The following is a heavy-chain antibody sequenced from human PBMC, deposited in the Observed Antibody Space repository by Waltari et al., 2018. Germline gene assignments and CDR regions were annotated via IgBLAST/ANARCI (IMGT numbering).Heavy chain of an antibody. CDR1: GFTFGDYA. V-gene: IGHV3-49*05. J-gene: IGHJ5*02. CDR2: IRTSAYGGTT. CDR3: TRRRAVNWFDP. Sequence: EVQLVESGGGLVTPGRSLRLSCAASGFTFGDYAMSWFRLAPGKGPEWVSFIRTSAYGGTTEYAASVRGRFTISRDDSNSIAYLQMNSLKTEDTAIYYCTRRRAVNWFDPWGQGTLVTVSS.